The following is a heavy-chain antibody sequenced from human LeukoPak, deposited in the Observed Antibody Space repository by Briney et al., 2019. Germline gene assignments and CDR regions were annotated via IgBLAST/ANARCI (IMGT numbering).Heavy chain of an antibody. D-gene: IGHD6-25*01. Sequence: SGGSLRHSCAPSGFTFSSYAMSWVPQAPRKGLEWVSAISGSGGSTYYADSVKGRFTISRDNSKNTLYLQMNSLRAEDTAVYYCANSIGPSVGTFDYWGQGTLVTVSS. CDR1: GFTFSSYA. J-gene: IGHJ4*02. CDR3: ANSIGPSVGTFDY. CDR2: ISGSGGST. V-gene: IGHV3-23*01.